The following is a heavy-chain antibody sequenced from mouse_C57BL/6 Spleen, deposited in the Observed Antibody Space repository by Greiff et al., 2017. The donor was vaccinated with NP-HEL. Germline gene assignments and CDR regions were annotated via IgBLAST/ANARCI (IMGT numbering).Heavy chain of an antibody. CDR3: ARKSITTVVVGRYYFDY. V-gene: IGHV1-72*01. CDR2: IDPNSGGT. J-gene: IGHJ2*01. CDR1: GYTFTSYW. D-gene: IGHD1-1*01. Sequence: QVQLQQPGAELVKPGASVKLSCKASGYTFTSYWMHWVKQRPGRGLEWIGRIDPNSGGTKYNEKFKSKATLTVDKPSSTAYMQLSSLTSEDSAVYYCARKSITTVVVGRYYFDYWGQGTTLTVSS.